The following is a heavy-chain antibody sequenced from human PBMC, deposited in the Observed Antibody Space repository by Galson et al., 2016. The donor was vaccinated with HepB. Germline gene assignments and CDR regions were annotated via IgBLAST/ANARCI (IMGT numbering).Heavy chain of an antibody. CDR3: ARGGYDGYEIDY. V-gene: IGHV3-74*01. D-gene: IGHD5-12*01. CDR1: GFAFSSYW. Sequence: SLRLSCAASGFAFSSYWMYWVRQPPGKGLVWVSRINGDGSRRTYADSVKGRFTISRDNARNTLYLQMDSLRAEDTAVYYCARGGYDGYEIDYWGQGTLVTVSS. CDR2: INGDGSRR. J-gene: IGHJ4*02.